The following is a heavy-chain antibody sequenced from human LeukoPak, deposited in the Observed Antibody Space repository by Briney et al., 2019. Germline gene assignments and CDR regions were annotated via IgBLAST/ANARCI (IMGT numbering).Heavy chain of an antibody. CDR3: TKEHWGPEY. V-gene: IGHV3-7*03. D-gene: IGHD7-27*01. CDR1: GFTLSHHW. Sequence: HPGESLRLSCAASGFTLSHHWMTWVRQAPGKGLEWVANIKEDGSHTNYVDSVKGRFTLSRDNVKNSVYLQMNSLRAEDTAVYYCTKEHWGPEYWGQGTLVTVSS. J-gene: IGHJ1*01. CDR2: IKEDGSHT.